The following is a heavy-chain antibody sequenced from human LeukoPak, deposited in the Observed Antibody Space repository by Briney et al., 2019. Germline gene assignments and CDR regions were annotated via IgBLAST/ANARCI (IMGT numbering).Heavy chain of an antibody. V-gene: IGHV1-18*01. Sequence: ASVKVSCKASGCSFPNYGISWVRQAPGQGLEWIGWITAYDGDTNYAQKFQDRVTMATDTSTSTASMELWSLRTDDTAVYYGTRDYQLPPGPDLFDIWGQGTVVTVSS. CDR3: TRDYQLPPGPDLFDI. CDR1: GCSFPNYG. J-gene: IGHJ3*02. D-gene: IGHD1-1*01. CDR2: ITAYDGDT.